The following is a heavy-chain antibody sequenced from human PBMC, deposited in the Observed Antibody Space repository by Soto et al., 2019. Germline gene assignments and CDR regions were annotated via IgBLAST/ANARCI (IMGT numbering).Heavy chain of an antibody. V-gene: IGHV1-18*01. CDR2: ISAYNGNT. D-gene: IGHD3-22*01. J-gene: IGHJ4*02. Sequence: GASVKVSCKASGYTFTSYGISWVRQAPGQGLEWMGWISAYNGNTNYAQKIQGRVTMTTDTSTSTAYMELRSLRSEDTAVYYCAREYDSSGRSLFHYWGQGTLVTVSS. CDR1: GYTFTSYG. CDR3: AREYDSSGRSLFHY.